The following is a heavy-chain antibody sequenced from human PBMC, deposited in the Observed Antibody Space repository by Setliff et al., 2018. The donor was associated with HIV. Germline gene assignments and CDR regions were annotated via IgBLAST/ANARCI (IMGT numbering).Heavy chain of an antibody. V-gene: IGHV1-2*02. CDR1: GYTFSDYY. D-gene: IGHD3-3*01. CDR3: ARDLSTHWSGYSLGY. J-gene: IGHJ4*02. Sequence: ASVKVSCKASGYTFSDYYFHWVRQAPGQGLEWMGWINPKFGGTLYAQKFQGRVVMTRDMYTNTVYMEPSSLSSDDTAVYYCARDLSTHWSGYSLGYWGQGTLVTVSS. CDR2: INPKFGGT.